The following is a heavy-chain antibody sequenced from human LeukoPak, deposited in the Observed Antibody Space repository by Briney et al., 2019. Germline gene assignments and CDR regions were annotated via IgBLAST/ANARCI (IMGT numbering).Heavy chain of an antibody. CDR2: IRYEGSNK. CDR3: AKDAAAGVIDY. D-gene: IGHD6-13*01. V-gene: IGHV3-30*02. CDR1: GFTFSSYG. J-gene: IGHJ4*02. Sequence: GGSLRLSCAASGFTFSSYGVHWVRQAPGKGLEWVAFIRYEGSNKYYADSVKGRFTISRDNSKNTLYLQMNSLRAEDTAVYYCAKDAAAGVIDYWGQGTLVTVSS.